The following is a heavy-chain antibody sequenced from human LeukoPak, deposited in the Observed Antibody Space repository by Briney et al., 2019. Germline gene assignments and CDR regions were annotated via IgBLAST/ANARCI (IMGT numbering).Heavy chain of an antibody. J-gene: IGHJ5*02. CDR3: ARVIKGITMVRGPFDP. Sequence: SETLSLTCDVYGGSFSGYYWSWIRQPPGKGLEWIGEINHSGSTNYNPSLKSRVTISVDTSKNQFSLKLSSVTAADTAVYYCARVIKGITMVRGPFDPWGQGTLVTVSS. CDR2: INHSGST. V-gene: IGHV4-34*01. CDR1: GGSFSGYY. D-gene: IGHD3-10*01.